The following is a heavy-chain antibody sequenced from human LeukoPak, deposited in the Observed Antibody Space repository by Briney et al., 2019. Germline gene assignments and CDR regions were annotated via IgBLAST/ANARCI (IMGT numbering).Heavy chain of an antibody. CDR2: VRYDGSNE. V-gene: IGHV3-30*02. D-gene: IGHD6-19*01. J-gene: IGHJ4*02. CDR3: AKDRWGAVASFDY. Sequence: PGGSLRLSCAASGFTFSNYGMHWVRQAPGKGLEWVAFVRYDGSNEYYADSVKGRFTISRDNSKKTLYLQMNSLESEDTAVYYCAKDRWGAVASFDYWGQGTLVTVSS. CDR1: GFTFSNYG.